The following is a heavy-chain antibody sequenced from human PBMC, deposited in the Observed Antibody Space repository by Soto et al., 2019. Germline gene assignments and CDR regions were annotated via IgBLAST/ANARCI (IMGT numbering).Heavy chain of an antibody. V-gene: IGHV1-18*01. CDR3: AREGHDYGGAGGYYYGMDV. CDR2: IGVYNGNT. J-gene: IGHJ6*02. D-gene: IGHD4-17*01. Sequence: ASVKVSCKASGYNFNNYGVTWVRQAPGQGLEWMGWIGVYNGNTKYPQKVQGRVTVTADTSTSTAYMELSSLTSEDTAVYYCAREGHDYGGAGGYYYGMDVWGQGTTVTVSS. CDR1: GYNFNNYG.